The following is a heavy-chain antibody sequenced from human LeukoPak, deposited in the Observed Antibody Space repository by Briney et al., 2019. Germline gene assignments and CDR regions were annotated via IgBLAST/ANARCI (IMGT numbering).Heavy chain of an antibody. D-gene: IGHD3-22*01. J-gene: IGHJ5*02. Sequence: GGSLRLSCAASGFTFSSYSMNWVRQAPGKGLEWVSSISSSSSYIYYADSVKGRFTISRDNSKNTLYLQMNSLRAEDTAVYYCAKDRDSYYSRFDPWGQGTLVTVSS. V-gene: IGHV3-21*04. CDR3: AKDRDSYYSRFDP. CDR1: GFTFSSYS. CDR2: ISSSSSYI.